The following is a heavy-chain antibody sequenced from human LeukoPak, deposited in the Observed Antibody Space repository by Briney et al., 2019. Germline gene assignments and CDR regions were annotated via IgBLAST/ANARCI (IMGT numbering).Heavy chain of an antibody. CDR1: GFTFSSYW. D-gene: IGHD3-3*01. Sequence: GGSLRLSCAASGFTFSSYWMSWVRQAPGKGLEWVANIKQDGSEKYYVDSVKGRFTISRDNAKNSLYLQMNSLRAEDTAVYYCARNTPNGVLRFLEWLPTPRSTGYYYYYMDVWGKGTTVTVSS. CDR2: IKQDGSEK. CDR3: ARNTPNGVLRFLEWLPTPRSTGYYYYYMDV. V-gene: IGHV3-7*01. J-gene: IGHJ6*03.